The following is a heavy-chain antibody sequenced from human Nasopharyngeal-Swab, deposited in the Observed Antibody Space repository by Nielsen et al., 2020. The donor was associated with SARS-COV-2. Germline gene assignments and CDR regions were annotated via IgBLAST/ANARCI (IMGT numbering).Heavy chain of an antibody. CDR3: AKDAGGSGSYYDGYFQH. V-gene: IGHV3-23*01. CDR2: ISGSGGST. Sequence: GESLKISCAASGFTFSSYAMSWVRQAPGKGLEWVSAISGSGGSTYYADSVKGRFTISRDNSKNTLYLQMNSLRAEDTAVYYCAKDAGGSGSYYDGYFQHWGQGTLVTVSS. J-gene: IGHJ1*01. D-gene: IGHD1-26*01. CDR1: GFTFSSYA.